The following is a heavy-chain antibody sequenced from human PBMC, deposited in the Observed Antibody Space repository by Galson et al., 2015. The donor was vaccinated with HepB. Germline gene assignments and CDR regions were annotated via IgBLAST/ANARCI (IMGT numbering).Heavy chain of an antibody. V-gene: IGHV3-7*01. D-gene: IGHD4-23*01. CDR2: IKQDGSEK. CDR3: AKYYGGNTEAFDI. Sequence: SPRHSCPAAELAFNSYWMSWGRQAPGLGREWVANIKQDGSEKYYVDSVKRRFTMSRDNAKNSLYLQMNTLRAEDTAVYYCAKYYGGNTEAFDIWGQGTMVTVSS. CDR1: ELAFNSYW. J-gene: IGHJ3*02.